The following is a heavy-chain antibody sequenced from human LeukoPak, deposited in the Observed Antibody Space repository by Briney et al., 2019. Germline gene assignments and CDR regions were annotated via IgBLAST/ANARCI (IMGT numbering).Heavy chain of an antibody. J-gene: IGHJ4*02. CDR1: GGSISSNSYF. CDR2: IFYSGTT. CDR3: ARRAAYNNYYFDY. V-gene: IGHV4-39*02. D-gene: IGHD1-1*01. Sequence: PSETLSLTCTVSGGSISSNSYFWAWLRQPPGRGLEWIGGIFYSGTTYYNPSLKSRVTISVDTSKNHFSLKVASVTAADTAVYYCARRAAYNNYYFDYWGQGILVTVSS.